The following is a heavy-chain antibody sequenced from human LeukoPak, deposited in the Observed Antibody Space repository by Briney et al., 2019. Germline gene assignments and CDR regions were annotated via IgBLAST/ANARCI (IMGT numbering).Heavy chain of an antibody. CDR2: ISGSGGST. J-gene: IGHJ4*02. CDR1: GFTFSSYA. V-gene: IGHV3-23*01. D-gene: IGHD3-3*01. CDR3: AKAGGTYYDFWSGYSPVATDY. Sequence: GGSLRLSCAASGFTFSSYAMSWVRQAPGKGLEWVSAISGSGGSTYYADSVKGRFTISRDNSKNTLYLQMNSLRAEDTAVYYCAKAGGTYYDFWSGYSPVATDYWGQGTLVTVSS.